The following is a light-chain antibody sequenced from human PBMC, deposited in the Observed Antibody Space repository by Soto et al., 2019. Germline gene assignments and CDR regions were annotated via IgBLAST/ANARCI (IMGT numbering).Light chain of an antibody. J-gene: IGLJ1*01. CDR1: SSDVGYYNY. Sequence: QSALTQPASVSGSPGQSITISCTGTSSDVGYYNYVSWYQQHPGKAPKLMIYDVRYRPSGVSDRFSGSKSGNTASLTLSGLQAEDEADYYCSSYTSSSTLVFGTGTKPTVL. CDR3: SSYTSSSTLV. CDR2: DVR. V-gene: IGLV2-14*03.